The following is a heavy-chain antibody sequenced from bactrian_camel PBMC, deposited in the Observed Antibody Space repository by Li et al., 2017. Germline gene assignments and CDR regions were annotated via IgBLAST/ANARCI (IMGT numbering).Heavy chain of an antibody. V-gene: IGHV3S60*01. CDR3: ASQPRGYDCYFRRNPADYDL. J-gene: IGHJ6*01. CDR1: GLSLEESD. D-gene: IGHD3*01. CDR2: ISGDGSA. Sequence: LVESGGGSVQAGGSLRLSCTASGLSLEESDMGWFRQAEGRACELVSVISGDGSAYYADAVKGRFTISQDDAKNTVYLQMDSLNPEDTAMYYCASQPRGYDCYFRRNPADYDLWGQGTQVTVS.